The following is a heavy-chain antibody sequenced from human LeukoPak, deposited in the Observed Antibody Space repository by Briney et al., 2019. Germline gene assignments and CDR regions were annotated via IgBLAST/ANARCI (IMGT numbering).Heavy chain of an antibody. V-gene: IGHV3-33*01. D-gene: IGHD3-22*01. CDR3: ARDRWYDGSGYIAAFDY. CDR2: IWYDGSNQ. Sequence: GGSLRLSCEASGFTFSRFGMHWVRQAPGKGLEWVAVIWYDGSNQDCADSVKGRFTISRDNSKNTLYLQVSSLRAEDTAVYYCARDRWYDGSGYIAAFDYWGQGTLVTVS. J-gene: IGHJ4*02. CDR1: GFTFSRFG.